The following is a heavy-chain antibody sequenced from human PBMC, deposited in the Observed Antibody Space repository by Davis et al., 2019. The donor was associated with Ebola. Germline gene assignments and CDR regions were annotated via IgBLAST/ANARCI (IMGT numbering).Heavy chain of an antibody. D-gene: IGHD6-13*01. Sequence: GESLKISCAASGFTFSSYGMHWVRQAPGKGLEWVAVIWYDGSNKYYADSVKGRFTISRDNSKNTLYLQMNSLRAEDTAVYYCARDPGQQLAYLDYWGQGTLVTVSS. V-gene: IGHV3-33*01. CDR3: ARDPGQQLAYLDY. CDR1: GFTFSSYG. CDR2: IWYDGSNK. J-gene: IGHJ4*02.